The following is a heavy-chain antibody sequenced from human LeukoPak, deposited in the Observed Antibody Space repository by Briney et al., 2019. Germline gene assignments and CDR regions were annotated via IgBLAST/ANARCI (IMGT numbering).Heavy chain of an antibody. J-gene: IGHJ4*02. CDR1: GYTFTSYD. CDR3: ARSNRYYAEADYSVCSGSCGVYYFDY. CDR2: MNPNSGNT. Sequence: ASVNVSCKASGYTFTSYDINWVRQATGQGLEWMGWMNPNSGNTGYAQKFQGRVTITRNTSISTAYMELSSLRSEDTAVYYCARSNRYYAEADYSVCSGSCGVYYFDYWGQGTLVTVSS. V-gene: IGHV1-8*03. D-gene: IGHD3-22*01.